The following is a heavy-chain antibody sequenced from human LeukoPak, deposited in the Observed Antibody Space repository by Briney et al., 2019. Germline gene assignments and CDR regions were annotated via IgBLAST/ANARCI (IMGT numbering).Heavy chain of an antibody. V-gene: IGHV3-30*02. Sequence: GGSLRLSCAASGFTFSSYGMHWVRQAPGKGLVWVAFIRYDGSNKYYADSVKGRFTISRDNSKNTLHLQMNSLRAEDTAVYYCARESESYDSSGSTFKYWGQGTLVTVSS. CDR3: ARESESYDSSGSTFKY. CDR1: GFTFSSYG. D-gene: IGHD3-22*01. CDR2: IRYDGSNK. J-gene: IGHJ4*02.